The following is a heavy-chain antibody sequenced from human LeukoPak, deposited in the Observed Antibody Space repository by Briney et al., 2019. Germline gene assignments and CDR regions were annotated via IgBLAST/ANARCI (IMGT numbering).Heavy chain of an antibody. CDR2: IYYSGST. D-gene: IGHD3-22*01. CDR3: ARHQGHDFYDSSGYYSFDY. Sequence: PSETLSLTCTVSGGSISSYYWCWIRQPPGKGLEWIGYIYYSGSTNYNPSLKSRVTISVDTSKNQFSLKLSSVTAADTAVYFCARHQGHDFYDSSGYYSFDYWGQGTLVTVSS. CDR1: GGSISSYY. J-gene: IGHJ4*02. V-gene: IGHV4-59*08.